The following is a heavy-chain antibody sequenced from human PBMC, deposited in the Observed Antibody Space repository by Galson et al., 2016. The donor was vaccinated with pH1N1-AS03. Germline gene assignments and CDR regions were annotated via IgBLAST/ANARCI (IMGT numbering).Heavy chain of an antibody. CDR3: ARDYSTSSQYYYYYYMDV. D-gene: IGHD6-6*01. Sequence: SVKVSCKASGYVFGSCRISWVRQAPGQGLEWMGWISTYNGNTNYAQKFQGRVTMTTDTSTSTAYMELRSLRSDDTAVYYCARDYSTSSQYYYYYYMDVWGKGTTVTVFS. CDR1: GYVFGSCR. V-gene: IGHV1-18*01. CDR2: ISTYNGNT. J-gene: IGHJ6*03.